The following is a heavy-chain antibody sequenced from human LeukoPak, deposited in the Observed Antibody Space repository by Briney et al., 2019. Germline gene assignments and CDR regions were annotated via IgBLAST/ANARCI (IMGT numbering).Heavy chain of an antibody. Sequence: SETLSLTCTVSGGSISSGGYYWSWVRQHPEKGLEWIGYIYYSGTAYYNPSLKSRVTMSVDTSKNQFSLRLDSVTAADTAVYYCARFSNDHGVKFDYWGQGTLVTVSS. D-gene: IGHD4-17*01. V-gene: IGHV4-31*03. CDR2: IYYSGTA. CDR3: ARFSNDHGVKFDY. CDR1: GGSISSGGYY. J-gene: IGHJ4*02.